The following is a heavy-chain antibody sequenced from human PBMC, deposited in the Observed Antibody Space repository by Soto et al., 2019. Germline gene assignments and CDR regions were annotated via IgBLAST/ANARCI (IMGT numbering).Heavy chain of an antibody. D-gene: IGHD3-3*01. J-gene: IGHJ6*02. CDR2: ISGSGGST. CDR1: GFTFSSYA. Sequence: GGSLRLSWAASGFTFSSYAMSWVRQAPGKGLEWVSAISGSGGSTYYADSVKGRFTISRDNSKNTLYLQMNSLRAEDTAVYYCAKAVYDFWSGPSHYYYYYGMDVWGQGTTVTVSS. CDR3: AKAVYDFWSGPSHYYYYYGMDV. V-gene: IGHV3-23*01.